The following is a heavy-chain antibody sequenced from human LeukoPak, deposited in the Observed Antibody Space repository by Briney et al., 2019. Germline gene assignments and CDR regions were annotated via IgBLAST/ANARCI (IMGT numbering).Heavy chain of an antibody. J-gene: IGHJ4*02. CDR2: INHSGST. CDR3: ARNNAEDYFDY. Sequence: SETLSLTCAVYGGSFSGYYWSWIRQPPGKGLEWIGEINHSGSTNYNPSLKSRVTISVDTSKNQFSLKLSSVTAADTAVYYCARNNAEDYFDYWGQGTLVTVSS. CDR1: GGSFSGYY. D-gene: IGHD2-8*01. V-gene: IGHV4-34*01.